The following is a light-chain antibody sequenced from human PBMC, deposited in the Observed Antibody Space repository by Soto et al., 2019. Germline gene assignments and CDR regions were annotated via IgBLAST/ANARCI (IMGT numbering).Light chain of an antibody. Sequence: EIVFTQSPATLSMSPGERATLSFRASQSVSINLAWYQQNPGQAPRLLIYDASTRAPGIPARFSGSGSGTEFTLTISSLQSEDFAVYYCQQYNDWPPITFGQGTRLEIK. CDR1: QSVSIN. CDR2: DAS. V-gene: IGKV3-15*01. J-gene: IGKJ5*01. CDR3: QQYNDWPPIT.